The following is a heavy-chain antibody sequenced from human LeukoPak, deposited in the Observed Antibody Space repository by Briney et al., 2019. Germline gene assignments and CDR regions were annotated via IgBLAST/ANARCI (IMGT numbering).Heavy chain of an antibody. CDR1: GGFFSGYY. D-gene: IGHD2-15*01. V-gene: IGHV4-34*01. Sequence: PPETLSLTCAVYGGFFSGYYWSWIRQPAGNGMEWNGEINPMGRPNFNTCLKGRVTISVTKSKNQFSLKLGSLTAADTAVYYCAGGPQDIVVVVAARGEFDYWGQGTLVTVSS. CDR3: AGGPQDIVVVVAARGEFDY. J-gene: IGHJ4*02. CDR2: INPMGRP.